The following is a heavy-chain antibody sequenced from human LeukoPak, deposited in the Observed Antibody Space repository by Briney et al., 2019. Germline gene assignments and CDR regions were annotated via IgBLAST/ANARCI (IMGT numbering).Heavy chain of an antibody. CDR3: ARDGVATNVC. Sequence: GGSLRLSCAASGFPFSNYAMQWVRQAPGKGLEYVSGISSNGGTTVYANSVKGRFTISRDNSKNTLYLQMGSLRAEDMAVYYCARDGVATNVCWGQGTLVTVSS. CDR2: ISSNGGTT. V-gene: IGHV3-64*01. J-gene: IGHJ4*02. D-gene: IGHD5-24*01. CDR1: GFPFSNYA.